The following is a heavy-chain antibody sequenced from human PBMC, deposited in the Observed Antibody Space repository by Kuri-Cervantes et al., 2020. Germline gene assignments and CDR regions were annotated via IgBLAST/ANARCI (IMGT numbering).Heavy chain of an antibody. J-gene: IGHJ4*02. Sequence: GGSLRLSCAASGFTVSSNYMSWVRQAPGRGLEWVSSISSSSSYIYYADSVKGRFTISRDNAKNSLYLQMNSLRAEDTAVYYCARDANDILNDYWGQGTLVTVSS. CDR3: ARDANDILNDY. CDR1: GFTVSSNY. V-gene: IGHV3-21*01. CDR2: ISSSSSYI. D-gene: IGHD3-9*01.